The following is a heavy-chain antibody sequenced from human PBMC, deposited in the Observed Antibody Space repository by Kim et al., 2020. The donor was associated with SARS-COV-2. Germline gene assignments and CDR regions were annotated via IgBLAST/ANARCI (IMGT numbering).Heavy chain of an antibody. D-gene: IGHD3-3*01. CDR2: INAGNGNT. CDR1: GYTFTSYA. Sequence: ASVKVSCKASGYTFTSYAMHWVRQAPGQRLEWMGWINAGNGNTKYSQKFQGRVTITRDTSASTAYMELSSLRSEDTAVYYCARVSWAIFGVVPIPRGRDYWGQGTLVTVSS. CDR3: ARVSWAIFGVVPIPRGRDY. V-gene: IGHV1-3*01. J-gene: IGHJ4*02.